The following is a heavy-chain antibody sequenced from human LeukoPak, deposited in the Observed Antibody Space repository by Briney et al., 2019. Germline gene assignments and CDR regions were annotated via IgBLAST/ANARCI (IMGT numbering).Heavy chain of an antibody. Sequence: SETLSLTCAVSGDSFSSHYWTWIRQPPGRGLEWIGYISYIGTTSYNPSLKSRVTISIDTSKNQFSLKLSSVTTADTAVYYCARDLVTVTKGSDTWGLGTMVSVSS. CDR3: ARDLVTVTKGSDT. CDR1: GDSFSSHY. CDR2: ISYIGTT. J-gene: IGHJ3*02. D-gene: IGHD4-17*01. V-gene: IGHV4-59*11.